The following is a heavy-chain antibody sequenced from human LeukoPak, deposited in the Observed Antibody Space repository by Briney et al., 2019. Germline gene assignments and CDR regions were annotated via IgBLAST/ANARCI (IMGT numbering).Heavy chain of an antibody. D-gene: IGHD3-3*01. J-gene: IGHJ6*02. CDR3: ARSTIFGVVNSYYGMDV. CDR1: GFTFTTYG. CDR2: IWFDGSNK. Sequence: GGSLRLSCAASGFTFTTYGMHWVRQAPGTGLEWVAVIWFDGSNKYYADSVKGRFTISRDNSKNTLYLQMNSLRAEDTAVYYCARSTIFGVVNSYYGMDVWGQGTTVTVTS. V-gene: IGHV3-33*08.